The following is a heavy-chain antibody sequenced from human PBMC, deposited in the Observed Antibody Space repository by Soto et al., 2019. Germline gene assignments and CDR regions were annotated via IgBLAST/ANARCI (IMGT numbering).Heavy chain of an antibody. CDR3: AREVAAAGGEYDS. J-gene: IGHJ4*02. Sequence: QVQLVQSGAEVKNPGASVKVSCKASGYTFTKYGIGWVRQAPGQGLEWMGWISAYNGNTNYAQKLQGRATXTXDXTPGTAYMELGRRRSDDTAVYYCAREVAAAGGEYDSWGQGTLVTVSS. D-gene: IGHD6-13*01. CDR1: GYTFTKYG. CDR2: ISAYNGNT. V-gene: IGHV1-18*01.